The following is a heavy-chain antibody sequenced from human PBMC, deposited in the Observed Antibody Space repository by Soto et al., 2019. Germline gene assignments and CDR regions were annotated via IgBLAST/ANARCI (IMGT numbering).Heavy chain of an antibody. CDR3: AKDHRRIAVAAPLGP. CDR2: ISYDGSNK. D-gene: IGHD6-19*01. V-gene: IGHV3-30*18. CDR1: GFTFSSYG. Sequence: VPLVESGGGVVQPGRSLRLSCAASGFTFSSYGMHWVRQAPGKGLEWVAVISYDGSNKYYADSVKGRFTISRDNSKNTLYLQMNSLRAEDTAVYYCAKDHRRIAVAAPLGPWGQGTLVTVSS. J-gene: IGHJ5*02.